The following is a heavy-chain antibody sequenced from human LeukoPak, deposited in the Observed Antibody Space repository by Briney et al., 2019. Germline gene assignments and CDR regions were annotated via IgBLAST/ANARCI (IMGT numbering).Heavy chain of an antibody. V-gene: IGHV1-2*02. J-gene: IGHJ6*02. CDR2: INPNSGGT. D-gene: IGHD3-22*01. Sequence: ASVKVSCKASGYTFTGYYMHWVRQAPGQGLEWMGWINPNSGGTNYAQKFQGRVTMTRDTSISTAYMELSRLRSDDTAVYYCARGPAYYYDSSGYLPDVWGQGTTVTVS. CDR1: GYTFTGYY. CDR3: ARGPAYYYDSSGYLPDV.